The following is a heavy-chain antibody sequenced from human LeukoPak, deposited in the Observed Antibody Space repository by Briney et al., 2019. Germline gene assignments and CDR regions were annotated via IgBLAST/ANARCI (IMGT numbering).Heavy chain of an antibody. CDR1: GGSISSGDYY. J-gene: IGHJ3*02. V-gene: IGHV4-30-4*01. D-gene: IGHD3-22*01. Sequence: SETLSRTCTVSGGSISSGDYYWSWIRQPPGKGLEWIGYIYYSGSTYYNPSLKSRVTISVDTSKNQFSLKLSSVTAADTAVYYCARYDSSGYYNDAFDIWGQGTMVTVSS. CDR3: ARYDSSGYYNDAFDI. CDR2: IYYSGST.